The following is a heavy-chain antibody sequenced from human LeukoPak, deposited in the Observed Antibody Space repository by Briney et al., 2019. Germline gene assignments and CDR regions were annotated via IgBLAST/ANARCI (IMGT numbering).Heavy chain of an antibody. J-gene: IGHJ4*02. D-gene: IGHD6-13*01. V-gene: IGHV1-8*01. Sequence: ASVKVSCKASGYTFSSYDMNWVRQATGQGLEWMGWVNPNSGNTGYAQKFQGRVSMTSNTSISTAYMELSSLRSEDTAVYYCTRGLRREQQLLRAFDDWGQGTLVTVSS. CDR1: GYTFSSYD. CDR2: VNPNSGNT. CDR3: TRGLRREQQLLRAFDD.